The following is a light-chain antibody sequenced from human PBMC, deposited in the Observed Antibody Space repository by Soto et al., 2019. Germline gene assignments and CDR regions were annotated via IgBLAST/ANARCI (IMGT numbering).Light chain of an antibody. Sequence: DIVMTQSPDSLAVSLGERATINCKSSQSVFYESNNKNYLAWFQQRPRQPPKLLIYWASTRESGVPDRFSGSGSGTDFTLTISNLQAEDVAVYYCQQYSSIPLTFGGGTQVQIK. V-gene: IGKV4-1*01. CDR3: QQYSSIPLT. CDR1: QSVFYESNNKNY. J-gene: IGKJ4*01. CDR2: WAS.